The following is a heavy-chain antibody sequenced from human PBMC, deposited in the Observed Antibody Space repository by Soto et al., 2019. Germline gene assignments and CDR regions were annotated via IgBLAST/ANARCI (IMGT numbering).Heavy chain of an antibody. J-gene: IGHJ4*02. V-gene: IGHV4-34*01. CDR2: INHSGST. Sequence: QVQLQQWGAGLLKPSETLSLTCTVYGGSFSDYYWFWIRQPPGKGLEWIGEINHSGSTNYNPSHKSRVTISVDTSKNQFSLKLSSVTAADTAVYYCAVGLVGDPGYWGQGTLVTVSS. CDR1: GGSFSDYY. CDR3: AVGLVGDPGY.